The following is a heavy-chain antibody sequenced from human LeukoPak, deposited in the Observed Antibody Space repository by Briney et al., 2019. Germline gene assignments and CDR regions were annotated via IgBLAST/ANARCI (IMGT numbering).Heavy chain of an antibody. CDR3: AREGVPWGYYYDSSGYYY. CDR2: ISSGGGTI. V-gene: IGHV3-48*03. Sequence: PGGSLRLSCADSGFTFSSYGMNWVRQAPGKGLEWVSYISSGGGTIYYADSVKGRFTISRDNAKNSLYLQMNSLRAEDTAAYYCAREGVPWGYYYDSSGYYYWGQGTLVTVSS. D-gene: IGHD3-22*01. J-gene: IGHJ4*02. CDR1: GFTFSSYG.